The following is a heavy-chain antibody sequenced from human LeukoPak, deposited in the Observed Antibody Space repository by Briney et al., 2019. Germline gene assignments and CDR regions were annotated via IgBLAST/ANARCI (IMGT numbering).Heavy chain of an antibody. Sequence: SETLSLTCTVSGGSISSYYWSWIRQPAGKGLEWIGRIYTSGSTNYNPSLKSRVTMSVDTSKNQFSLKLSSVTAADTAVYYCARDNIVVVPALYYMDVWGKGTTVTVSS. V-gene: IGHV4-4*07. D-gene: IGHD2-2*01. CDR3: ARDNIVVVPALYYMDV. J-gene: IGHJ6*03. CDR2: IYTSGST. CDR1: GGSISSYY.